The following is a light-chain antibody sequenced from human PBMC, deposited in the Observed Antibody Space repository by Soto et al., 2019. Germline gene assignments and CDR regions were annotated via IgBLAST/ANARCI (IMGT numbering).Light chain of an antibody. V-gene: IGLV2-14*03. Sequence: QSVLTQPASVSGSPGQSITISCTGTNSDVGNYNFVSWYQQHPGKLPKLMIFDVSRRPSGVSDRFAGSTSGNTASLTISGLQAEDEGDYCCTSYTSSSTHVFGSGTKLTVL. CDR2: DVS. CDR1: NSDVGNYNF. CDR3: TSYTSSSTHV. J-gene: IGLJ1*01.